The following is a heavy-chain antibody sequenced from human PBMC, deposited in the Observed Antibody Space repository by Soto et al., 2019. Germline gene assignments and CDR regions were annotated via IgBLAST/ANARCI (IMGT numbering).Heavy chain of an antibody. D-gene: IGHD6-19*01. CDR2: IYYSGST. J-gene: IGHJ4*02. Sequence: QLQLQESGPGLVKPSETLSLTCTVSGGSISSYYWSWIRQPPGKGLEWIGYIYYSGSTNYNPSLKTRVTLSVETSYNQFSLKPSSVTPAEMAVYYCAFIAVDGTGRIDYWGQGTMVTVSS. CDR3: AFIAVDGTGRIDY. V-gene: IGHV4-59*01. CDR1: GGSISSYY.